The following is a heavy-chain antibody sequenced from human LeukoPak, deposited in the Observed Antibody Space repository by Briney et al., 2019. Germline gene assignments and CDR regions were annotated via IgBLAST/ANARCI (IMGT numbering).Heavy chain of an antibody. CDR2: INHSGST. CDR1: GGSFSGYY. CDR3: AGNSATYSYYAVDV. V-gene: IGHV4-34*01. J-gene: IGHJ6*02. D-gene: IGHD4-23*01. Sequence: SETLSLTCAVYGGSFSGYYWSWIRQPPGKGLEWIGEINHSGSTKYNPSLKSRVTISGDTSKNQFSLKLRSVTAADTAVYYCAGNSATYSYYAVDVWGQGTTVTVSS.